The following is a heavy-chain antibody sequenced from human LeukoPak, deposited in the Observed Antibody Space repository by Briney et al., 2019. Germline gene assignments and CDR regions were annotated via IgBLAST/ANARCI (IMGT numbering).Heavy chain of an antibody. D-gene: IGHD1-26*01. V-gene: IGHV3-21*01. CDR3: ARGPREDNWFDP. CDR2: ISSSSSYI. Sequence: GGSLRLSCAASGFTFSSYSMNWVRQAAGKGREWVSSISSSSSYIYYADSVKGRFIISRDNAKNSLYLQMNTLRAEDTALYYCARGPREDNWFDPWGQGTLVTASS. CDR1: GFTFSSYS. J-gene: IGHJ5*02.